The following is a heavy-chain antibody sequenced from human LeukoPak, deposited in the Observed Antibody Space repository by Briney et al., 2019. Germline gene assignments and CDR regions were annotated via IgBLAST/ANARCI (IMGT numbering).Heavy chain of an antibody. J-gene: IGHJ4*02. CDR1: GGSISSYY. Sequence: MTSETLSLTCTVSGGSISSYYWSWIRQPPGKGLEWIGYIYYSGSTNYNPSLKSRVTISVDTSKNQFSLELSSVTAADTAVYYCARWGYYYDSSGPGTFDYWGQGTLVTVSS. CDR2: IYYSGST. CDR3: ARWGYYYDSSGPGTFDY. V-gene: IGHV4-59*08. D-gene: IGHD3-22*01.